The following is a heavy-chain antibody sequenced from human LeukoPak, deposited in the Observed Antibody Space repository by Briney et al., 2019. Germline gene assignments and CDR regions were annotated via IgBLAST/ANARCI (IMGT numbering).Heavy chain of an antibody. CDR1: GGSFSGYY. V-gene: IGHV4-34*01. CDR3: AVRGVRGYYYYYMDV. Sequence: PSETLSLTCAVYGGSFSGYYWSWIPQPPGKGLEWIGEINHSGSTNYNPSLKSRVTISVDTSKNQFSLKLSSVTAADTAVYYCAVRGVRGYYYYYMDVWGKGTTVTVSS. J-gene: IGHJ6*03. CDR2: INHSGST. D-gene: IGHD3-10*01.